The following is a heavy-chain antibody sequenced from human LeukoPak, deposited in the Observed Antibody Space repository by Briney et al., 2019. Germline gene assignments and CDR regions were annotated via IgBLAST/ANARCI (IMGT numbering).Heavy chain of an antibody. V-gene: IGHV3-23*01. Sequence: PWGSLRLSCAGSGFTFSSYALSWVRQAPGKGLEWVSAASKDGSRTDYADSVRGRFTTSRDNSKNTVYMQMNSLRSEDTAVYYCTKDREQMVPQAPPRAPYGMDVWGQGTTVTV. D-gene: IGHD6-13*01. CDR2: ASKDGSRT. CDR3: TKDREQMVPQAPPRAPYGMDV. CDR1: GFTFSSYA. J-gene: IGHJ6*02.